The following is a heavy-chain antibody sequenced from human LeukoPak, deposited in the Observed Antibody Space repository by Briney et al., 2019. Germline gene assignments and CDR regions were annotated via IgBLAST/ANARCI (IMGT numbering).Heavy chain of an antibody. CDR2: ISYDGSNK. CDR3: AIMLNLGHLQTGYKIVVANTQY. V-gene: IGHV3-30-3*01. CDR1: GFTVSSNY. Sequence: GGSLRLSCAASGFTVSSNYMSWVRQAPGKGLEWVAVISYDGSNKYYADSVKGRFTISRDNSKNTLYLQMNSLRAEDTAVYYCAIMLNLGHLQTGYKIVVANTQYWGQGTLVTVSS. J-gene: IGHJ1*01. D-gene: IGHD3-22*01.